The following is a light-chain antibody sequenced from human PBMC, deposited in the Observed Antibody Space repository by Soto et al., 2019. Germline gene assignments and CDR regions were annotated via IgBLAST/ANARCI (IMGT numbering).Light chain of an antibody. CDR1: QSVNSN. CDR2: GAS. CDR3: QQDNNWPLT. Sequence: EIVMTQSPATLSVSPGERATLSCRASQSVNSNLAWYQKKPGQAPRLLISGASTRATGIPARFSGSGSGTEFTLTISSLQSEDFVIYYCQQDNNWPLTFGGGTKVEIK. V-gene: IGKV3-15*01. J-gene: IGKJ4*01.